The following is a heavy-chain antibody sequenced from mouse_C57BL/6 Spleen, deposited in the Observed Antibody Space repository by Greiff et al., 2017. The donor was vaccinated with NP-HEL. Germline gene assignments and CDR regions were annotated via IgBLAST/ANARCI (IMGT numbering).Heavy chain of an antibody. J-gene: IGHJ4*01. CDR3: AREGYYGVYAMDY. V-gene: IGHV1-82*01. CDR1: GYAFSSSW. Sequence: VHLVESGPELVKPGASVKISCKASGYAFSSSWMNWVKQRPGKGLEWIGRIYPGDGDTNYNGKFKGKATLTADKSSSTAYMQLSSLTSEDSAVYFCAREGYYGVYAMDYWGQGTSVTVSS. CDR2: IYPGDGDT. D-gene: IGHD1-1*01.